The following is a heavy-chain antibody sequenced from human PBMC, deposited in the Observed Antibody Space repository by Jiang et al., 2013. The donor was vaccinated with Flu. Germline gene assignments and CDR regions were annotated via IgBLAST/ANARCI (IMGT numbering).Heavy chain of an antibody. CDR3: ARALTWGKYGSNLYYFDF. CDR2: IYSDDST. CDR1: GFTVSRNY. J-gene: IGHJ4*02. Sequence: GVIQPGGSLRLSCAASGFTVSRNYMSWVRQAPGKGLEWVSVIYSDDSTYYGDSVKGRFTISRDTSRNTLYLQMNSLRVEDTALYYCARALTWGKYGSNLYYFDFWGQGTLVTVSS. V-gene: IGHV3-53*01. D-gene: IGHD7-27*01.